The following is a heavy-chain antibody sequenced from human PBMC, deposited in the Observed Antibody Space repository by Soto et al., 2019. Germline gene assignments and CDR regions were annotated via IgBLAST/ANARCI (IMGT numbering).Heavy chain of an antibody. J-gene: IGHJ4*02. CDR3: ARPPQDYDSSGSDY. CDR2: IYYSGST. D-gene: IGHD3-22*01. Sequence: QLQLQESGPGLVKPSETLSLTCTVSGGSISSSSYYWGWIRQPPGKGLEWIGSIYYSGSTYYNPSLKSRVTISVDTSKNQFSLKLSSVTAADTAVYYCARPPQDYDSSGSDYWGQGTLVTVSS. CDR1: GGSISSSSYY. V-gene: IGHV4-39*01.